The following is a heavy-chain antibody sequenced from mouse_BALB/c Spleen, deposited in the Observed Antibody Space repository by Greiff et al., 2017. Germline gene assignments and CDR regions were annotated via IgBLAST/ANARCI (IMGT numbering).Heavy chain of an antibody. Sequence: EVQGVESGGGLVQPGGSLRLSCATSGFTFTDYYMSWVRQPPGKALEWLGFIRNKANGYTTEYSASVKGRFTISRDNSQSILYLQMNTLSAEDSATYYCASHDGYYFMDYWGQGPSVTVSS. J-gene: IGHJ4*01. V-gene: IGHV7-3*02. CDR2: IRNKANGYTT. CDR1: GFTFTDYY. D-gene: IGHD2-3*01. CDR3: ASHDGYYFMDY.